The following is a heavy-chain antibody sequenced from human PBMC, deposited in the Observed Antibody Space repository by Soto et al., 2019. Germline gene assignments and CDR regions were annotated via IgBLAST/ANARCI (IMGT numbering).Heavy chain of an antibody. V-gene: IGHV3-66*01. D-gene: IGHD5-12*01. J-gene: IGHJ4*02. Sequence: GGSLRLSCAASGFTVSSNYMSWVRQAPGKGLEWVSVIYSGGSTYYADSVKGRFTISRDNSKNTLYLQMNSLRAEDTAVYYCAKDGYSGYDLEDTSEAYFDYWGQGT. CDR1: GFTVSSNY. CDR3: AKDGYSGYDLEDTSEAYFDY. CDR2: IYSGGST.